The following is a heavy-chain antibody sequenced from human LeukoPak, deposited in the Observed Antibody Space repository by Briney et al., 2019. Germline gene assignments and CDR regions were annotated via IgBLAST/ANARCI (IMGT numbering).Heavy chain of an antibody. V-gene: IGHV3-30*02. D-gene: IGHD6-13*01. J-gene: IGHJ4*02. CDR1: GFTFSSYG. CDR2: IRYDGSNK. Sequence: GGSLRLSCAASGFTFSSYGMHWVRQAPGKGLEWVAFIRYDGSNKYYADSVKGRFTISRDNSKNTLYLQMNSLRAEDTAVYYCAKASSIYSSSWYQGDYWGQGTLVTVSA. CDR3: AKASSIYSSSWYQGDY.